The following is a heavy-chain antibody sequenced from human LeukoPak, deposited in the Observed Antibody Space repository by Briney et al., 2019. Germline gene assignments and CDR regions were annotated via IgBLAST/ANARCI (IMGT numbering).Heavy chain of an antibody. D-gene: IGHD1-26*01. CDR1: GYTFMTYG. J-gene: IGHJ4*02. Sequence: RASVKVSCKASGYTFMTYGISWVRQAPGQGLEWMGWISAYKGKTTYAQKFQGRVTMTRDTSISTAYMELSRLRSDDTAVYYCARDLSGSQDFDYWGQGTLVTVSS. V-gene: IGHV1-18*01. CDR3: ARDLSGSQDFDY. CDR2: ISAYKGKT.